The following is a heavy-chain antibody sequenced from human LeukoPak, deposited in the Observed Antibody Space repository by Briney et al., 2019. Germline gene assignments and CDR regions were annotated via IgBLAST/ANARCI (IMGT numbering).Heavy chain of an antibody. CDR2: ISSSSSYI. J-gene: IGHJ4*02. CDR1: GFTFTSYS. CDR3: ARVNHEGPYGSFDY. Sequence: GGSLRLSCAASGFTFTSYSMNWVRQAPGKGLEWVSSISSSSSYIYYADSVKGRFTISRDNAKNSLYLQMNSLRAEDTAVYYCARVNHEGPYGSFDYWGQGTLVTVSS. V-gene: IGHV3-21*01. D-gene: IGHD3-10*01.